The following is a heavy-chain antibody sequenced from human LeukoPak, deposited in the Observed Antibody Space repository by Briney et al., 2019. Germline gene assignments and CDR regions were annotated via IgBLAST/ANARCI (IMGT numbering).Heavy chain of an antibody. J-gene: IGHJ4*02. Sequence: SETLSLTCTVSGGSISSGSYYWSWIRQPAGKGLEWIGRIYTGGRTNYNPSLKSRVTISVDTSKNQFSLKLSSVTAADTAVYYCARDGEYYDSSGIDYWGQGTLVTVSS. D-gene: IGHD3-22*01. CDR1: GGSISSGSYY. CDR2: IYTGGRT. V-gene: IGHV4-61*02. CDR3: ARDGEYYDSSGIDY.